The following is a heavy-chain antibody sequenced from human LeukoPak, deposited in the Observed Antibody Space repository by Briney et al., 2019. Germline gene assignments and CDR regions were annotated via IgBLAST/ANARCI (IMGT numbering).Heavy chain of an antibody. Sequence: GASVKVSCKASGGTFSSYAISWVRQAPGQGLEWMGRIIPILGIANYAQKFQGRVTTTADKSTSTAYIELSSLRSDDTAFYYCARAPMGAAALYWGQGTLVTVSS. CDR2: IIPILGIA. CDR3: ARAPMGAAALY. J-gene: IGHJ4*02. CDR1: GGTFSSYA. D-gene: IGHD6-13*01. V-gene: IGHV1-69*04.